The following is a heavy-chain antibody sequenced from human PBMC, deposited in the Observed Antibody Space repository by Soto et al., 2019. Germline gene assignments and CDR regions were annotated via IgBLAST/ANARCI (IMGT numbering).Heavy chain of an antibody. CDR2: IYYSGST. CDR1: GGSISSGGYY. Sequence: SETLSLTCTVSGGSISSGGYYWSWIRQHPGKGLEWIGYIYYSGSTYYNPSLKSRVTISVDTSKNQFSLKLSSVTAADTAVYYCARGPPYYDFWSGYWNYYYYGMDVWGQGTTVTVSS. D-gene: IGHD3-3*01. J-gene: IGHJ6*02. V-gene: IGHV4-31*03. CDR3: ARGPPYYDFWSGYWNYYYYGMDV.